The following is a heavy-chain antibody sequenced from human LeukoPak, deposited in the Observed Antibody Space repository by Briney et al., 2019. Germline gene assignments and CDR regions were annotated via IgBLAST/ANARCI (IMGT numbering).Heavy chain of an antibody. D-gene: IGHD2-15*01. CDR3: ARGVVVVAAKYAFDI. J-gene: IGHJ3*02. V-gene: IGHV4-34*01. CDR1: GGSFSGYY. Sequence: SETLSPTCAVYGGSFSGYYWSWIRQPPGKGLEWIGSIYHSGSTDYNPSLKSRVTISIDTSKNQFSLKLSSVTAADTAVYYCARGVVVVAAKYAFDIWGQGTMVTVSS. CDR2: IYHSGST.